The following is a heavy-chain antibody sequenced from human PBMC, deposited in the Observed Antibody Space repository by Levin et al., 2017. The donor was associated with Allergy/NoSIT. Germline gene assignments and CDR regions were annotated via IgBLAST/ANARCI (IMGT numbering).Heavy chain of an antibody. CDR3: AKTDHYGPGSYYIPRP. Sequence: GGSLRLSCAASGFSFRSYAMSWVRQGPGKGLEWVSVFSGGVGSAYYADSVKGRFTISKDNPKDTLYLQMNSLRVDDTAVYYCAKTDHYGPGSYYIPRPWGQGTLVTV. D-gene: IGHD3-10*01. CDR2: FSGGVGSA. J-gene: IGHJ4*02. V-gene: IGHV3-23*01. CDR1: GFSFRSYA.